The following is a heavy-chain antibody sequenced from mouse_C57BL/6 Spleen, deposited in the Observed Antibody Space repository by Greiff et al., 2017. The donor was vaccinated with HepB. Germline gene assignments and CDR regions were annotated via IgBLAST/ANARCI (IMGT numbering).Heavy chain of an antibody. Sequence: QVQLQQPGAELVRPGTSVKLSCKASGYTFTSYWMHWVKQRPGQGLEWIGVIDPSDSYTNYNQKLKGKATLTVDTSSSTAYMQLSSLTSEDSAVYYCARRGLRLPYYYAMDYWGQGTSVTVSS. D-gene: IGHD3-2*02. CDR1: GYTFTSYW. CDR3: ARRGLRLPYYYAMDY. CDR2: IDPSDSYT. J-gene: IGHJ4*01. V-gene: IGHV1-59*01.